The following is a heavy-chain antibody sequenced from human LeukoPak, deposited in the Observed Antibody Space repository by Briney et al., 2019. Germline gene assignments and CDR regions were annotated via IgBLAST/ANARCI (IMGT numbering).Heavy chain of an antibody. CDR1: GFTFSIYE. Sequence: GSLRLSRAASGFTFSIYEMNCVRQAPGKGLEWVSYISSSGSTIYYADSVKGRFTISRDNAKNSLYLKMNSLRAEDTAVYYCAELGITMIGGVWGKGTTVTISS. J-gene: IGHJ6*04. V-gene: IGHV3-48*03. CDR2: ISSSGSTI. D-gene: IGHD3-10*02. CDR3: AELGITMIGGV.